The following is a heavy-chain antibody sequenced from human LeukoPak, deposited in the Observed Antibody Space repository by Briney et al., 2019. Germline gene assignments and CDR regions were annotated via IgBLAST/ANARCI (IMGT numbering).Heavy chain of an antibody. CDR2: IYYSGTT. V-gene: IGHV4-59*01. Sequence: ESSETLSLTCTVSGGSISGYYWSWIRQPPGKGLEWIGYIYYSGTTNYNPSLKSRVTISVDTSKNQFSLKLSSVTAADTAVYYCARGRTTYYYDSSPCFDIWGQGTMVTVSS. J-gene: IGHJ3*02. CDR3: ARGRTTYYYDSSPCFDI. CDR1: GGSISGYY. D-gene: IGHD3-22*01.